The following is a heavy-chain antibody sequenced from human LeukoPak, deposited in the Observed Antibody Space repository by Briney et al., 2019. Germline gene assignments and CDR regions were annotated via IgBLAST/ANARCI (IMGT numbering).Heavy chain of an antibody. V-gene: IGHV3-23*01. CDR3: AKDHLRYSSSWEYYFDY. CDR2: ISGSGGST. CDR1: GFTLSSYA. D-gene: IGHD6-13*01. J-gene: IGHJ4*02. Sequence: GGSLRLSCAASGFTLSSYAMSWVRQAPGKGLEWVSAISGSGGSTYYADSVKGRFTISRDNSKNTLYLQMNSLRAEDTAVYYCAKDHLRYSSSWEYYFDYWGQGTLVTVSS.